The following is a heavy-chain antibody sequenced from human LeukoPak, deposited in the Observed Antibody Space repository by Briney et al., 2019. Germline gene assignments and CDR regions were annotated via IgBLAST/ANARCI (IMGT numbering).Heavy chain of an antibody. V-gene: IGHV3-11*05. CDR3: ERDATRGSYHYFYY. CDR1: RFTFSDYY. Sequence: GGSLRLSCAACRFTFSDYYLSWIRQAPGKGLEWVSYISSIGYTNYADSVKGRFTISRDNAKNSLYLQMNSLRAEDTAVYYSERDATRGSYHYFYYWGQGTLVTVSS. D-gene: IGHD1-26*01. CDR2: ISSIGYT. J-gene: IGHJ4*02.